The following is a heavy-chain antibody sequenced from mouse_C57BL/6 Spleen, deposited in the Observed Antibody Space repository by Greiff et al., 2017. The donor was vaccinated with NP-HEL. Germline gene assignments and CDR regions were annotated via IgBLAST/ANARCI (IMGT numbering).Heavy chain of an antibody. J-gene: IGHJ4*01. CDR3: ARRYYGSSPYYAMDY. V-gene: IGHV5-17*01. CDR1: GFTFSDYG. CDR2: ISSGSSTI. Sequence: EVHLVESGGGLVKPGGSLKLSCAASGFTFSDYGMHWVRQAPEKGLEWVAYISSGSSTIYYADTVKGRFTISRDNAKNTLFLQMTSLRSEDTAMYYCARRYYGSSPYYAMDYWGQGTSVTVSS. D-gene: IGHD1-1*01.